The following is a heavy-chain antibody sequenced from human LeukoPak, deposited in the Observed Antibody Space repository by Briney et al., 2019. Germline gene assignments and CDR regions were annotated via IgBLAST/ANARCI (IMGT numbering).Heavy chain of an antibody. CDR3: AKYCSGGNCYSGLS. V-gene: IGHV3-23*01. Sequence: GGSLRLSCAASGLIFNTYAMTWVRQPPGKGLEWVSTISGDGSTYYTGSVKGRFTISRDNSKNTLFLQMNSLRAEDTAVYYCAKYCSGGNCYSGLSWGQGTLVTVSS. CDR2: ISGDGST. CDR1: GLIFNTYA. J-gene: IGHJ5*02. D-gene: IGHD2-15*01.